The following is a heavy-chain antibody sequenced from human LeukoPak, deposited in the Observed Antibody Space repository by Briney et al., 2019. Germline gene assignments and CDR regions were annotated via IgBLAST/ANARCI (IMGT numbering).Heavy chain of an antibody. CDR3: AKEHDLWHEEGNWFDP. CDR1: GFTFSTYS. Sequence: GGSLRLSCLASGFTFSTYSMTWVRQVPGKGLGWVSAISADDTGYYADSVKGRFIVSRDNSKNTLYLQLNRLRVEDTAVYYCAKEHDLWHEEGNWFDPWGQGTLVTVSS. J-gene: IGHJ5*02. V-gene: IGHV3-23*01. D-gene: IGHD3-3*01. CDR2: ISADDTG.